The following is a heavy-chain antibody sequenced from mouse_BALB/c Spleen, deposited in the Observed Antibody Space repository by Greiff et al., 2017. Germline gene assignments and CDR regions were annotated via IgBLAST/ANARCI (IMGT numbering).Heavy chain of an antibody. D-gene: IGHD3-2*01. Sequence: EVQRVESGGGLVKPGGSLKLSCAASGFTFSDYYMYWVRQTPEKRLEWVATISDGGSYTYYPDSVKGRFTISRDNAKNNLYLQMSSLKSEDTAMYYCARAKTARATFYYAMDYWGQGTSVTVSS. CDR1: GFTFSDYY. CDR2: ISDGGSYT. V-gene: IGHV5-4*02. CDR3: ARAKTARATFYYAMDY. J-gene: IGHJ4*01.